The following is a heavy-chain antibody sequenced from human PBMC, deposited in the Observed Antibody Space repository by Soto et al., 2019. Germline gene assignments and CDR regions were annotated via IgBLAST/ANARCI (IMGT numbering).Heavy chain of an antibody. CDR1: GGSVSSGSYY. D-gene: IGHD4-17*01. CDR2: IYYSGST. Sequence: SETLSLTCTVSGGSVSSGSYYWSWIRQPPGKGLEWIGYIYYSGSTNYNPSLKSRVTISVDTSKNQFSLKLSSVTAADTAMYYCASFPPTTVTPKGYWGQGTLVTVSS. V-gene: IGHV4-61*01. J-gene: IGHJ4*02. CDR3: ASFPPTTVTPKGY.